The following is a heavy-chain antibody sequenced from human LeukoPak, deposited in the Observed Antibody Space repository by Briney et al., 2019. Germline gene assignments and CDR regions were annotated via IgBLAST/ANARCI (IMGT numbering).Heavy chain of an antibody. CDR3: AKENQQLVFDY. D-gene: IGHD6-13*01. V-gene: IGHV3-30*18. J-gene: IGHJ4*02. CDR2: ISYDGSQK. CDR1: GFTFTNYG. Sequence: GGSLRLSCVASGFTFTNYGMHWVRQAPGKGLEWVAVISYDGSQKYYGDSVKGRFTISRDNSKNTLYLQMNSLRAEDTAVYYCAKENQQLVFDYWGQGTLVTVSS.